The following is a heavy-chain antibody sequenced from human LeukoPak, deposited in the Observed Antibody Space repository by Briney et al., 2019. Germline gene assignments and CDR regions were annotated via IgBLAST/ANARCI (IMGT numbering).Heavy chain of an antibody. CDR2: INPSGGST. J-gene: IGHJ3*02. Sequence: GASVKVSCKASGYTFTSYYMHWVRQAPGQGLEWMGIINPSGGSTSYAQKFQGRVTITRDTSASTAYMGLSSLRSEDMAVYYCARGQYYYASGSSFLKRGVSAFDIWGQGTMVTVSS. CDR1: GYTFTSYY. V-gene: IGHV1-46*01. D-gene: IGHD3-10*01. CDR3: ARGQYYYASGSSFLKRGVSAFDI.